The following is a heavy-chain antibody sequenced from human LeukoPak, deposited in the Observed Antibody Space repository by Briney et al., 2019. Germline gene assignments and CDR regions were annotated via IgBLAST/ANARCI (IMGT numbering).Heavy chain of an antibody. CDR3: AKELVYCSSTSCYPRGFDY. V-gene: IGHV3-9*01. CDR1: GFTFDNYA. Sequence: GRSLRFSCAASGFTFDNYAMHWVRQAPGKGLEWVSGISWNSGSIGYADSVKGRFTISRDNAKNSLYLQMNSLRAEDTALYYCAKELVYCSSTSCYPRGFDYWGQGTLVTVSS. CDR2: ISWNSGSI. J-gene: IGHJ4*02. D-gene: IGHD2-2*01.